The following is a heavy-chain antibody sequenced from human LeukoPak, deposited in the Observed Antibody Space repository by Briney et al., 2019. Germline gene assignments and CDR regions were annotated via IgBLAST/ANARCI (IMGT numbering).Heavy chain of an antibody. CDR1: GFTFSSYA. Sequence: GGSLRLSCAASGFTFSSYAMSWVRQAPGKGLEWVSAISGSGGSTYYADSVKGRFTISRDNSKNTLYLQMNSPRAEDTAVYYCAKGLRITMVRGVNPNWFDPWGQGTLVTVSS. CDR2: ISGSGGST. CDR3: AKGLRITMVRGVNPNWFDP. J-gene: IGHJ5*02. D-gene: IGHD3-10*01. V-gene: IGHV3-23*01.